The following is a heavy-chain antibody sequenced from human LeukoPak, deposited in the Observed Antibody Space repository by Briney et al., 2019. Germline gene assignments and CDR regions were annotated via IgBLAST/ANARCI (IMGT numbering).Heavy chain of an antibody. Sequence: SETLSLTCAVYGGSFSGYYWSWIRQPPGKGLEWIGEINHSGSTNYNPSHKSRVTISVDTSKNQFSLKLSSVTAADTAVYYCARAGEGYGYNWFDPWGQGTLVTVSS. J-gene: IGHJ5*02. V-gene: IGHV4-34*01. D-gene: IGHD2-15*01. CDR3: ARAGEGYGYNWFDP. CDR1: GGSFSGYY. CDR2: INHSGST.